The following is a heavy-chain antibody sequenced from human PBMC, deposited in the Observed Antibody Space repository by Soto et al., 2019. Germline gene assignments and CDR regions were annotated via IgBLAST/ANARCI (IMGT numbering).Heavy chain of an antibody. D-gene: IGHD3-22*01. CDR2: ISAYNGNT. V-gene: IGHV1-18*01. CDR3: ARAGSGGYYFNY. J-gene: IGHJ4*02. CDR1: DYTFTNYG. Sequence: ASVKVSCKTSDYTFTNYGISWVRQAPGQGLEWMAWISAYNGNTNYAQYLQGRVTVTTDTSTSTAYMELRSLRSDDTAVYYCARAGSGGYYFNYWGQGTLVTVSS.